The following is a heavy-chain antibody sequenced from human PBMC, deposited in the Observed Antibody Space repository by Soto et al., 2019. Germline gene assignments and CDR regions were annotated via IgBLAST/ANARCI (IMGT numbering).Heavy chain of an antibody. CDR2: TRNKLAIYTT. CDR3: AQTAYFDAFDI. D-gene: IGHD1-1*01. V-gene: IGHV3-72*01. J-gene: IGHJ3*02. CDR1: GFTFSDHY. Sequence: CLLLPCAASGFTFSDHYMHWVRQAPGKGLEWVGLTRNKLAIYTTEYAASVKGIFTISRDDSKNSLYLQMNSLKTEATAVYYCAQTAYFDAFDIWGQGTTVTVSS.